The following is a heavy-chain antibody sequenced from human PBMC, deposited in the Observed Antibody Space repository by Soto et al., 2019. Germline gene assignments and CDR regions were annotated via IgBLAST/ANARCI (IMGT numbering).Heavy chain of an antibody. CDR2: ISSSSSYI. CDR3: ARAAPYYDFWSGYYQNYYYYGMDV. Sequence: LRLSCAASGFTFSSYSMNWVRQAPGKGLEWVSSISSSSSYIYYADSVKGRFTISRDNAKNSLYLQMNSLRAEDTAVYYCARAAPYYDFWSGYYQNYYYYGMDVWGQGTTVTVSS. CDR1: GFTFSSYS. D-gene: IGHD3-3*01. V-gene: IGHV3-21*01. J-gene: IGHJ6*02.